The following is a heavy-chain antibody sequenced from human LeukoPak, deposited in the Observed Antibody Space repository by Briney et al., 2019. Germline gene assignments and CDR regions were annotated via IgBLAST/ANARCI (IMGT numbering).Heavy chain of an antibody. J-gene: IGHJ4*02. CDR2: TNPSGGST. CDR1: GYTSTSYY. D-gene: IGHD6-13*01. CDR3: ARDGTSNWPLGY. V-gene: IGHV1-46*01. Sequence: ASVKVSCKASGYTSTSYYMHWVRQAPGQGLEWMGITNPSGGSTSYAQKFQGRVTMTRDTSTSTVYMELSSLRSEDTAVYYCARDGTSNWPLGYWGQGTLVTVSS.